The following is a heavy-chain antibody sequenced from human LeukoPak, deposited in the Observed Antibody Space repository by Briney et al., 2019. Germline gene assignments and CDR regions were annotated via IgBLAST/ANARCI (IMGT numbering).Heavy chain of an antibody. Sequence: GGSLRLSCAASGFTFSSYWMSWVRQAPGKGLEWVANIKQDGSEKYYVDSVKGRFTISRDNAKNSLYLQMNSPRAEDTAVYYCARDNSIRQWLANYYYYYYMDVWGKGTTVTVSS. J-gene: IGHJ6*03. CDR3: ARDNSIRQWLANYYYYYYMDV. CDR2: IKQDGSEK. CDR1: GFTFSSYW. V-gene: IGHV3-7*01. D-gene: IGHD6-19*01.